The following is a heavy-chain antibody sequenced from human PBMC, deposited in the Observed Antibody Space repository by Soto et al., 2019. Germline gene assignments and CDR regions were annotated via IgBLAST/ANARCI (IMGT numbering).Heavy chain of an antibody. V-gene: IGHV4-34*01. D-gene: IGHD6-6*01. CDR1: GGSFSGYY. CDR3: ASGGESIAARPYYFDY. Sequence: SETLSLTCAVYGGSFSGYYWIRIRQPPGKGLEWIGEINHSGSTNYNPSLKSRVTISVDTSKNQFSLKLSSVTAADTAVYYCASGGESIAARPYYFDYWGQGTLVTVSS. CDR2: INHSGST. J-gene: IGHJ4*02.